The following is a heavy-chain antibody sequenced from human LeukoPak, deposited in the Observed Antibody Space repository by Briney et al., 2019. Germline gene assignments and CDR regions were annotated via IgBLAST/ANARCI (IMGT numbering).Heavy chain of an antibody. CDR2: ISSSSSYI. V-gene: IGHV3-21*04. CDR1: GFTFDDYT. D-gene: IGHD3-10*01. J-gene: IGHJ6*03. CDR3: ARASYGSGISYYYYYMDV. Sequence: GGSLRLSCAASGFTFDDYTMHWVRQAPGKGLEWVSSISSSSSYIYYADSVKGRFTISRDNSKNTLYLQMNSLRAEDTAVYYCARASYGSGISYYYYYMDVWGKGTTVTISS.